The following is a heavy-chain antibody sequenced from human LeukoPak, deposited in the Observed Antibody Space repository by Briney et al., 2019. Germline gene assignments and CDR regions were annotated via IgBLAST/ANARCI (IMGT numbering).Heavy chain of an antibody. Sequence: KPSETLSLTCTVSGGSISSYYWSWIRQPPGKGLEWIAYIYYSGSTNYNPSLKSRVTISVDKSKNQFSLKLSSVTAADTAVYYCARAPLATVIHYFDYWGQGTLVTVSS. V-gene: IGHV4-59*12. D-gene: IGHD4-11*01. CDR1: GGSISSYY. CDR3: ARAPLATVIHYFDY. J-gene: IGHJ4*02. CDR2: IYYSGST.